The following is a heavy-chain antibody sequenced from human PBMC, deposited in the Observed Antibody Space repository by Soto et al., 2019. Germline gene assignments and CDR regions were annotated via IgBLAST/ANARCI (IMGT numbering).Heavy chain of an antibody. Sequence: EVQLLESGGGLVQPGGSLRLSCAASGFTFGSYAMSWVRQAPGKGLEWVSLISGTGDSSEYANSVKGRFTISRDYSKTTVFLQMNSLRAEDTAVYFRAKDNGNYGSGSFSHWGQGTLVTVSP. CDR3: AKDNGNYGSGSFSH. D-gene: IGHD3-10*01. V-gene: IGHV3-23*01. CDR1: GFTFGSYA. CDR2: ISGTGDSS. J-gene: IGHJ4*02.